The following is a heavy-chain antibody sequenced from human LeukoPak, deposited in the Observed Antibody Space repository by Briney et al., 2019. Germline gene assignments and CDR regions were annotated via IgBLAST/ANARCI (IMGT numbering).Heavy chain of an antibody. CDR2: IYYSGST. CDR3: ARCFGWGNFWPHAFDI. V-gene: IGHV4-39*01. CDR1: GGSISGSSYY. D-gene: IGHD3-10*01. J-gene: IGHJ3*02. Sequence: PSETLSLTCTVSGGSISGSSYYWGWIRQSPGKGLEWIVSIYYSGSTYYNPSLKSRVTISVDTSKNQFSVNLSSVTAADTAVYYCARCFGWGNFWPHAFDIWGQGTMVTVSS.